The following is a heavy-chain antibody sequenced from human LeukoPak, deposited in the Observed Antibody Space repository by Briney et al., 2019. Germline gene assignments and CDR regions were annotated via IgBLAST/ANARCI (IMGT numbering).Heavy chain of an antibody. V-gene: IGHV4-30-4*01. Sequence: SLTCTVSGGSISSGDYYWSWIRQPPGKGLEWIGYIYYSGSTYYNPSLKSRVTISVDTSKNQFSLKLSSVTAADTAVYYCARVEGEDTAMFYWGQGTLVTVSS. J-gene: IGHJ4*02. CDR3: ARVEGEDTAMFY. CDR2: IYYSGST. CDR1: GGSISSGDYY. D-gene: IGHD5-18*01.